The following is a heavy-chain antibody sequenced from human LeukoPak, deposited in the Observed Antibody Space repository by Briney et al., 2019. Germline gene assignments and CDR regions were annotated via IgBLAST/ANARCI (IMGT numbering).Heavy chain of an antibody. CDR2: ISRSSNTI. V-gene: IGHV3-48*02. Sequence: TGGPLRLSCVASGFTFSAYAMIWLPQAPGMGLKWVSYISRSSNTIYYADSVKGRFTISRDNDKNSVYLQMNSLRDEDTAVYYCARLYHYSLGYWGQGTLVTVSS. J-gene: IGHJ4*02. CDR1: GFTFSAYA. D-gene: IGHD3-22*01. CDR3: ARLYHYSLGY.